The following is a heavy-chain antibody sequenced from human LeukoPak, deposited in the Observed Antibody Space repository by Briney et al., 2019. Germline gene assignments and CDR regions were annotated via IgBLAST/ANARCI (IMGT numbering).Heavy chain of an antibody. CDR3: ARGRTRWLQLSYFDY. CDR1: GGSFSGYY. Sequence: NPSETLSLTCAVYGGSFSGYYWSWIRQPPGKGLEWIGEINHSGSTNYNPSLKSRVTISVDTSKNQFSLKLSSVTAADTAVYYCARGRTRWLQLSYFDYWGQGTLVTVSS. CDR2: INHSGST. D-gene: IGHD5-24*01. J-gene: IGHJ4*02. V-gene: IGHV4-34*01.